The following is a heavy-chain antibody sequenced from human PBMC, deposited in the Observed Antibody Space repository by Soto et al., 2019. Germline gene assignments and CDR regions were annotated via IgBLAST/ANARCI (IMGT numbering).Heavy chain of an antibody. CDR3: ARGRLVGAPPTPDAFDI. J-gene: IGHJ3*02. D-gene: IGHD1-26*01. CDR2: IGTAGDT. Sequence: GGSLRLSCAASGFTFSSYDMHWVRQATGKGLEWVSAIGTAGDTYYPGSVKGRFTISRENAKNSLYLQMNSLRAEDTAVYYCARGRLVGAPPTPDAFDIWGQGTMVTVSS. V-gene: IGHV3-13*01. CDR1: GFTFSSYD.